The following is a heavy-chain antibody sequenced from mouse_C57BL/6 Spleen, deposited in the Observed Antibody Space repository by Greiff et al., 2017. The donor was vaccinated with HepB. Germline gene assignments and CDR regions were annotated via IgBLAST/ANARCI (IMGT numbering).Heavy chain of an antibody. D-gene: IGHD2-4*01. CDR2: INPSSGYT. CDR1: GYTFTSYW. V-gene: IGHV1-7*01. CDR3: ATSIYYDTDYFDY. Sequence: QVHVKQSGAELAKPGASVKLSCKASGYTFTSYWMHWVKQRPGQGLEWIGYINPSSGYTKYNQKFKDKATLTADKSSSTAYMQLSSLTYDDSAVYYCATSIYYDTDYFDYWGQGTTLTVSS. J-gene: IGHJ2*01.